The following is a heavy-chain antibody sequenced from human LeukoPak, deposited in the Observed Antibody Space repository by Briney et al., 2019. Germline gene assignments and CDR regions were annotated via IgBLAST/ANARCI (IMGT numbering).Heavy chain of an antibody. Sequence: SETVSLTCTVPGGSISSYYWSWIRQPPGKGLEWIGYLYYSGSTNYNPSLKSRVTISVETSKNQFSLKLSSVTAADTAVYYCARDPIYGDLDAFDIWGQGTMVTVSS. CDR2: LYYSGST. CDR3: ARDPIYGDLDAFDI. CDR1: GGSISSYY. D-gene: IGHD4-17*01. V-gene: IGHV4-59*01. J-gene: IGHJ3*02.